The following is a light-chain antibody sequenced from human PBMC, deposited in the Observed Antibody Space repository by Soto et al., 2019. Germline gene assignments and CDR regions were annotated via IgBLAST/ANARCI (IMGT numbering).Light chain of an antibody. CDR1: QSLLHSDGKTY. CDR2: DVS. J-gene: IGKJ5*01. Sequence: DIVMTQTPLSLSVTPGQPSSISCKSSQSLLHSDGKTYLYCYQHKPGHAPRLLIXDVSSRATGTPDSFSGSGSGTDFTLTINRVEHEDFAVYYCQYYGSSHSNTFGQGTRLEIK. CDR3: QYYGSSHSNT. V-gene: IGKV2-29*01.